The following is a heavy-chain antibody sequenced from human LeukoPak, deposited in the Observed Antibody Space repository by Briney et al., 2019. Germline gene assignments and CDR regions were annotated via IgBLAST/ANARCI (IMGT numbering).Heavy chain of an antibody. CDR3: ARDFSSSSTVYYYYYMDV. Sequence: SETLSLTCTVSGGSVSSRPYYWGWIRQPPGKGLEWIGTIYSSGTTYYNPSLKSRVTISLDTSKNQFSLKLSSVTAADTAIYYCARDFSSSSTVYYYYYMDVWGKGTTVTISS. CDR2: IYSSGTT. CDR1: GGSVSSRPYY. V-gene: IGHV4-39*07. D-gene: IGHD6-6*01. J-gene: IGHJ6*03.